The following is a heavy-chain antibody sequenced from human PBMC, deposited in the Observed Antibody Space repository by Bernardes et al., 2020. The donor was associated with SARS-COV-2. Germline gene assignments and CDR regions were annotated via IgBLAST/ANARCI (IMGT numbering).Heavy chain of an antibody. Sequence: GGSLRLSCAASGFTFRSYAMSWVRQAPGQGLEWVSAISGSGGSTYYADSVKGRFTISRDNSKNTLYLQMNSLRAEDTAVYYCAKDGRGTGDFDYWGQGTLVTVSS. CDR2: ISGSGGST. J-gene: IGHJ4*02. D-gene: IGHD1-1*01. CDR3: AKDGRGTGDFDY. V-gene: IGHV3-23*01. CDR1: GFTFRSYA.